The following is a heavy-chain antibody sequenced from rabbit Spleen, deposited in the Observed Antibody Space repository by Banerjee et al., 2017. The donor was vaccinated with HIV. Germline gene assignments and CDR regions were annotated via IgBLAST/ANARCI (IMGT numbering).Heavy chain of an antibody. CDR3: ARDLPDIIGWNFGF. D-gene: IGHD1-1*01. J-gene: IGHJ3*01. V-gene: IGHV1S47*01. CDR1: GIDFSNYG. Sequence: QEQLVESGGGLVQPGGSLKLSCKASGIDFSNYGIHWVRQAPGKGLEWIAYIYPGFGIRNYANSMKGRFTISSDNAQNTVFLQMTSLTAADTATYFCARDLPDIIGWNFGFWGQGTLVTVS. CDR2: IYPGFGIR.